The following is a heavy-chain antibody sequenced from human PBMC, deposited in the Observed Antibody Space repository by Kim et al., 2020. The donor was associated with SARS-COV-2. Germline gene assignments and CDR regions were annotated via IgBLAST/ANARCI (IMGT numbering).Heavy chain of an antibody. CDR3: ARIGGGYYYYGMDV. J-gene: IGHJ6*02. CDR2: ISSNGGST. CDR1: GFTFSSYA. V-gene: IGHV3-64*01. Sequence: GGSLRLSCAASGFTFSSYAMHWVRQAPGKGLEYVSAISSNGGSTYYANSVKGRFTISRDNSKNTLYLQMGSLRAEDMAVYYCARIGGGYYYYGMDVWGQGTTVTVSS.